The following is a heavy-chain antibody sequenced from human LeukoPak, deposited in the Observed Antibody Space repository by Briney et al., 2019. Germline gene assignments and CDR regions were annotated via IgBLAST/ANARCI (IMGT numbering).Heavy chain of an antibody. CDR2: INDNGAGT. CDR3: ARDQRAVQWPPEYYFDY. D-gene: IGHD1-26*01. CDR1: GFTFSSYA. Sequence: GGSLRLSCAASGFTFSSYAMSWVRQAPGKGLKWVSTINDNGAGTYYADSVKGRSTISRDNSKNTLYLQMNSLRAEDTAVYYCARDQRAVQWPPEYYFDYWGQGTLVTVSS. J-gene: IGHJ4*02. V-gene: IGHV3-23*01.